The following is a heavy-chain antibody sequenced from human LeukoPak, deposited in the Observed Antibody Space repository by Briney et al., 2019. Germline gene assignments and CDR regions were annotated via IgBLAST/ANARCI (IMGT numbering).Heavy chain of an antibody. V-gene: IGHV1-8*03. CDR1: GYTFTNYD. CDR3: ARGPAYGNYGASYYYYMDV. D-gene: IGHD4-11*01. CDR2: MNPNSGNT. Sequence: ASVKVSCKASGYTFTNYDINWVRQATGQGLEWMGWMNPNSGNTGYAQKFQGRVTITRDTSINTAYMELSSPRSEDSAVYYCARGPAYGNYGASYYYYMDVWGKGTTVTVSS. J-gene: IGHJ6*03.